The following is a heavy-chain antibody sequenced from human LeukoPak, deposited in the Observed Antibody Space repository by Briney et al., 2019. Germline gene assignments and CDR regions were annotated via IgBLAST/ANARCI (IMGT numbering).Heavy chain of an antibody. Sequence: ASVKVSCKVSGYTLTELSMHWVRQAPGKELEWMGGFDPEDGETIYAQKFQGRVTMTEDTSTDTAYMELSSLRSGDTAVYYCASLGIAVAGTQFDPWGQGTLVTVSS. CDR3: ASLGIAVAGTQFDP. J-gene: IGHJ5*02. D-gene: IGHD6-19*01. CDR1: GYTLTELS. CDR2: FDPEDGET. V-gene: IGHV1-24*01.